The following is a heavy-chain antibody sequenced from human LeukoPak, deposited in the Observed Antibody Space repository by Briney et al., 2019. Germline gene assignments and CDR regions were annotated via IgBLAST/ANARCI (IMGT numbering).Heavy chain of an antibody. V-gene: IGHV3-7*04. CDR2: IKEDGSGK. CDR3: SRAEDY. J-gene: IGHJ4*02. Sequence: GGSLRLSCAASGFTFSTYWMSWVRQAPGKGVEWVANIKEDGSGKYYVDSVRGRFTISRDNAKNSLYLQMNSLRVDDTAVYYCSRAEDYWGQGALVTVSS. CDR1: GFTFSTYW.